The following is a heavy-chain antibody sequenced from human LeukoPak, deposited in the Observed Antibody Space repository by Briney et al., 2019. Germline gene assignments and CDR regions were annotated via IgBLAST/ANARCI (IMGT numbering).Heavy chain of an antibody. CDR2: ISYDGSNK. CDR1: GFTFSSYA. V-gene: IGHV3-30*04. J-gene: IGHJ5*02. CDR3: ARAIATIFYGFDP. Sequence: GRSLRLSCAASGFTFSSYAMHWVRQAPGKGLEWVAVISYDGSNKYYADSVKGRFTISRDNSKNTLYLQMNSLRAEDTAVYYCARAIATIFYGFDPWGQGTLVTVSS. D-gene: IGHD3-9*01.